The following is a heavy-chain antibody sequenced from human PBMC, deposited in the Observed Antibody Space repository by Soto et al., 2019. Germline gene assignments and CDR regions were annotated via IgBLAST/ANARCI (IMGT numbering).Heavy chain of an antibody. CDR2: IIPIFGTA. CDR1: GGTFSSYA. J-gene: IGHJ6*02. Sequence: SVKVSCKASGGTFSSYAISWVRQAPGQGLEWMGGIIPIFGTANYAQKFQGRVTITADESTSTAYMELSSLRSEDTAVYYCARDRGDIVVVPAAIGYYYYGMDVWGQGTTVTVSS. D-gene: IGHD2-2*02. CDR3: ARDRGDIVVVPAAIGYYYYGMDV. V-gene: IGHV1-69*13.